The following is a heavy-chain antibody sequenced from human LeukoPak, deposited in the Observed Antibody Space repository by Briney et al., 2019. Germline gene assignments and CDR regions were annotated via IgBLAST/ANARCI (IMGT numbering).Heavy chain of an antibody. D-gene: IGHD6-13*01. V-gene: IGHV4-4*09. J-gene: IGHJ5*02. CDR2: IYTSGST. Sequence: SETLSLTCTVSGGSLSSYYWSWIRQPPGKGLEWIGYIYTSGSTNYNPSLKSRVTISVDTSKNQFSLKLSSVTAADTAVYYCARSGYSPTPFDPWGQGTLVTVSS. CDR1: GGSLSSYY. CDR3: ARSGYSPTPFDP.